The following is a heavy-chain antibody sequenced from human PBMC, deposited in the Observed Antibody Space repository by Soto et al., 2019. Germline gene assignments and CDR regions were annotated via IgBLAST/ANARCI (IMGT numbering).Heavy chain of an antibody. D-gene: IGHD3-10*01. CDR1: GYTFTSYA. J-gene: IGHJ4*02. Sequence: ASVKVSCKASGYTFTSYAMHWVRQAPGQRLEWMGWINAGNGNTKYSEKFQGRVTITRDTSASTAYMELSSLTSEDTAVYYCAIDMNYYGSGSYSWWGQGLRVTVAS. CDR3: AIDMNYYGSGSYSW. CDR2: INAGNGNT. V-gene: IGHV1-3*01.